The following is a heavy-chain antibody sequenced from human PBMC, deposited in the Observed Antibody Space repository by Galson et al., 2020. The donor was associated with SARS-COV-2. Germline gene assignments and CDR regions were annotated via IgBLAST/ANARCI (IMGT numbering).Heavy chain of an antibody. Sequence: GGSLRLSCAASGFTFRNYVMHWVRQAPGQGPEWVAVISSDGSNSFYADSLKGRFTISRDNSKSTLYLQMNSLRAEDTAVYYCARGGEWELPYYFDYWGQGTLVTVSS. V-gene: IGHV3-30*04. J-gene: IGHJ4*02. CDR2: ISSDGSNS. CDR3: ARGGEWELPYYFDY. CDR1: GFTFRNYV. D-gene: IGHD1-26*01.